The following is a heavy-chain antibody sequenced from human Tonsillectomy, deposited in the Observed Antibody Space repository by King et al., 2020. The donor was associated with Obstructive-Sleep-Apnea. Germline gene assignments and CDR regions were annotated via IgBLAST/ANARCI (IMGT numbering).Heavy chain of an antibody. D-gene: IGHD4/OR15-4a*01. V-gene: IGHV2-5*02. J-gene: IGHJ4*02. CDR1: GFSLSTSGVG. CDR3: AHRRGATYFFDY. CDR2: IYWDDDN. Sequence: TLKESGPTLVKPTQTLTLTCTFSGFSLSTSGVGVGWIRQPPGKALEWLALIYWDDDNLYSPSLRTRLTITKDTSTNQVVLTMTNMDPVDSATYFCAHRRGATYFFDYWGQGTLVTVSS.